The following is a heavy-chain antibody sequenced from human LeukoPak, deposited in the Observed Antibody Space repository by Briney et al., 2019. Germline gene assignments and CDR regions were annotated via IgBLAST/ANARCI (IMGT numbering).Heavy chain of an antibody. D-gene: IGHD6-19*01. J-gene: IGHJ4*02. V-gene: IGHV3-30*18. CDR2: ISYDGSNK. CDR1: GFTFSTYE. Sequence: PGGSLRLSCAASGFTFSTYEMTWVRQAPGKGLEWVAVISYDGSNKYYADSVKGRFTISRDNSKNTLFLQMNSLRPEDTAIYYCAQGSSSGWYYFGYWGQGTLVTVSS. CDR3: AQGSSSGWYYFGY.